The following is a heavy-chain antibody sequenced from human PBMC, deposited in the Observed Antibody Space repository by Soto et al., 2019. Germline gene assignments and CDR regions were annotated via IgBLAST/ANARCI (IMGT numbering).Heavy chain of an antibody. CDR2: IYYRGNT. D-gene: IGHD1-1*01. CDR3: ARQDGTDRWFDP. Sequence: SETLSLTCTVSGGSISSGDYYWNWIRQRPGKGLEWIGNIYYRGNTNYNPSLKSRIIMSMDMSENQFSLKLTSVTAADTAVYYWARQDGTDRWFDPWGQGTL. CDR1: GGSISSGDYY. J-gene: IGHJ5*02. V-gene: IGHV4-31*03.